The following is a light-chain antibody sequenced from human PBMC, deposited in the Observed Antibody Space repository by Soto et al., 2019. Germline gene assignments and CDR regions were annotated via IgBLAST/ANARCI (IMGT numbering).Light chain of an antibody. V-gene: IGLV2-14*01. Sequence: QSALTQPASVSGSPGQSITISCTGTSSDVGGYNYVSWYQEHAGRAPKLIIYDVTNRPSGVSNRFSASKSGNTASLTISGLQAEDEADYYCTSYAGNAILLFGTGTKLTVL. CDR3: TSYAGNAILL. J-gene: IGLJ1*01. CDR2: DVT. CDR1: SSDVGGYNY.